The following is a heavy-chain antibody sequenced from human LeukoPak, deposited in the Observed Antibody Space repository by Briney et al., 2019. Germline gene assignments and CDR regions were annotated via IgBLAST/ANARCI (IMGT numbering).Heavy chain of an antibody. Sequence: PVTVSCTASGFTFTSSAMQWVRQARGQRLEWIGWIVVGSGNTNYAQKFQERVTITRDMSTSTAYMELSSLRSEDTAVYYCAADYSYYDSSGPMGYWGQGTLVTVSS. V-gene: IGHV1-58*02. CDR3: AADYSYYDSSGPMGY. D-gene: IGHD3-22*01. J-gene: IGHJ4*02. CDR2: IVVGSGNT. CDR1: GFTFTSSA.